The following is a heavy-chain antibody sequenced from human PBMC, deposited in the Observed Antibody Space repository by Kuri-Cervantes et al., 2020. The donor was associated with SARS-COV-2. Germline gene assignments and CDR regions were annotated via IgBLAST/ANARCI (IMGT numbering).Heavy chain of an antibody. V-gene: IGHV3-48*01. J-gene: IGHJ4*02. CDR3: ARDKWPIVVVTCYFDY. CDR2: ISSGSSTI. CDR1: GFSFSSYG. Sequence: GESLKISCAASGFSFSSYGMSWVRQAPGKGLEWVSYISSGSSTIYYADSVKGRFTISRDNAKNSLYLQMNSLRAEDTAVYYCARDKWPIVVVTCYFDYWGQGTLVTVSS. D-gene: IGHD2-21*02.